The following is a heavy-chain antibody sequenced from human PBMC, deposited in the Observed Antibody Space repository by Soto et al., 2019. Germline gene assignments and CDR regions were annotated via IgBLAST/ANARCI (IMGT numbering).Heavy chain of an antibody. V-gene: IGHV1-69*13. Sequence: GASVKVSCKASGGTFSSYAISWVRQAPGQGLEWMGGIIPIFGTANYAQKFQGRVTITADESTSTDYMELSSLRSEDTAVYYCARGPRGRENWFDPWGQGTPVTVSS. CDR2: IIPIFGTA. CDR3: ARGPRGRENWFDP. CDR1: GGTFSSYA. J-gene: IGHJ5*02. D-gene: IGHD2-15*01.